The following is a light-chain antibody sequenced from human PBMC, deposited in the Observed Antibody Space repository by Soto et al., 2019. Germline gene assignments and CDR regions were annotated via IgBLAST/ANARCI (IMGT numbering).Light chain of an antibody. Sequence: QSALTQPASVSGSPGQSITISCTGTSSDVGGYYYVSWYQHHPGKAPKLMIYEVTNRPSGVSSRFSGSNSGNTASLIISGLQAEDEADYYCSSSTSSSAPHVVFGGGTKLTVL. V-gene: IGLV2-14*01. CDR1: SSDVGGYYY. J-gene: IGLJ2*01. CDR3: SSSTSSSAPHVV. CDR2: EVT.